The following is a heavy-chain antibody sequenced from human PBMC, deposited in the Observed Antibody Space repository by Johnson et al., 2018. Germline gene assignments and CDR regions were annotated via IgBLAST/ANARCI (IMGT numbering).Heavy chain of an antibody. CDR2: IRSKANSYAT. J-gene: IGHJ1*01. Sequence: VQLVESGGGLVQPGGSLKLSCAASGFTFSGSAMHWVRQASGKGLEWIGRIRSKANSYATAYAAAVKGRFTISRDDSKNQAYLQMNSLKTEDPAVYYCTSEGHWGQGTLVTVSS. V-gene: IGHV3-73*01. CDR3: TSEGH. CDR1: GFTFSGSA.